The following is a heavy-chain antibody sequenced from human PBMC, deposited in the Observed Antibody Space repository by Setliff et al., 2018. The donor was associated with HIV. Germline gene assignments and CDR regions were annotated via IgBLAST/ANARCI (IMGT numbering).Heavy chain of an antibody. CDR2: INAGDDNT. D-gene: IGHD6-6*01. CDR3: ARGHSSSAYDAYDI. V-gene: IGHV1-3*01. CDR1: GYTFSTNA. J-gene: IGHJ3*02. Sequence: ASVKVSCKAFGYTFSTNAIHWVRQAPGQRLEWMGYINAGDDNTRYSEKFQGRVTTTRDTSASTAYMELSSLRSEDTAVYYCARGHSSSAYDAYDIWGQGTMVTVSS.